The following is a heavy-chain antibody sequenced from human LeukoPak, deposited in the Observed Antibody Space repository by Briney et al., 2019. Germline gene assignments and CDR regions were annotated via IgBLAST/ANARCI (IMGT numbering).Heavy chain of an antibody. Sequence: GGSLRLSCAASGFTFSGSAMHWVRQASGKGLEWVGRIRSKANSYATAYAASVKGRITISRDDSKSTAYLQMNSLKTEDTAVYYCTSIAVAGTNCWGQGTLVTVSS. CDR1: GFTFSGSA. CDR3: TSIAVAGTNC. V-gene: IGHV3-73*01. J-gene: IGHJ4*02. D-gene: IGHD6-19*01. CDR2: IRSKANSYAT.